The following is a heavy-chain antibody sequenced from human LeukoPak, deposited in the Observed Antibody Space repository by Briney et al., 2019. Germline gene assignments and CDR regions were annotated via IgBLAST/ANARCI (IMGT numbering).Heavy chain of an antibody. D-gene: IGHD2-21*01. CDR2: MSPHNGHT. CDR3: ARRTPRCGGTCYDAFDV. V-gene: IGHV1-8*01. Sequence: ASVNVSCKASGYTFIDYDINWVRQAPGQGLEWMGLMSPHNGHTEYAQNFQGRVTITRDTSTGTAYMELRSLRSEDTAVYYCARRTPRCGGTCYDAFDVWGQGTMVTVSS. J-gene: IGHJ3*01. CDR1: GYTFIDYD.